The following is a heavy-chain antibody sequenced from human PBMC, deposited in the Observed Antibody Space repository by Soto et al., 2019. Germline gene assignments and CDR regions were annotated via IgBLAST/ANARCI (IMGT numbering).Heavy chain of an antibody. CDR3: ARYGTRPANWNYYFDY. Sequence: ASVKVSCKASGGTFSSYAISWVRQAPGQGLEWMGGIIPIFGTANYAQKFQGRVTITADESTSTAYMELSSLRSEDTAVYYCARYGTRPANWNYYFDYWGQGTLVTVSS. V-gene: IGHV1-69*13. D-gene: IGHD1-7*01. J-gene: IGHJ4*02. CDR1: GGTFSSYA. CDR2: IIPIFGTA.